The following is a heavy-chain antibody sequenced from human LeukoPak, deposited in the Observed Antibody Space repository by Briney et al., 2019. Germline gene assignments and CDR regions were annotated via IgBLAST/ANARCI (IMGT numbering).Heavy chain of an antibody. D-gene: IGHD1-26*01. CDR3: ARGLGGSGSYFLTFDY. V-gene: IGHV1-18*01. Sequence: ASVKVSCKASGYTFNSYGINWVRQAPGQGLEWMGWISAYNGNTKYAQKVQGRVTMTTDTSTSTAYMELRSLRSDDTAVYYCARGLGGSGSYFLTFDYWGQGTLVTVSS. CDR2: ISAYNGNT. CDR1: GYTFNSYG. J-gene: IGHJ4*02.